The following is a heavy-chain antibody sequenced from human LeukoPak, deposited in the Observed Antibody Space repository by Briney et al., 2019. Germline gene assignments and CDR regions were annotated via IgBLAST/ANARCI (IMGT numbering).Heavy chain of an antibody. CDR2: IKQDGSEK. J-gene: IGHJ4*02. Sequence: PGGSLRLSCAASGFTFSSYWMSWVRQAPGKGLEGVANIKQDGSEKYYVDSVKGRFTISRDNAKNSLYLQMNSLRAEDTAVYYCARDINMKKAAAGTFFDYWGQGTLVTVSS. CDR3: ARDINMKKAAAGTFFDY. CDR1: GFTFSSYW. V-gene: IGHV3-7*01. D-gene: IGHD6-13*01.